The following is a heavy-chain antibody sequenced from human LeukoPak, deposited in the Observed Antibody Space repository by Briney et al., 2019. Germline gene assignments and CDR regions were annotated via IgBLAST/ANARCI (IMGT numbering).Heavy chain of an antibody. CDR1: GGTFSSYA. J-gene: IGHJ4*02. Sequence: GSSVKVSCKASGGTFSSYAISWVRQAPGQGLEWMGGIIPIFGTANYAQKFQGRVTITADESTSTAYMELSSLRSEDTAVYYCAGGTIFGVVIISFDYWGQGTLVTVSS. D-gene: IGHD3-3*01. CDR2: IIPIFGTA. V-gene: IGHV1-69*01. CDR3: AGGTIFGVVIISFDY.